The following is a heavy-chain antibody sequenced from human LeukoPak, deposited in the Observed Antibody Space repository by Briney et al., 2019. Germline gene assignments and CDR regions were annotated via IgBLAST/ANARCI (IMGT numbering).Heavy chain of an antibody. CDR3: ARGYSSGNWFDP. D-gene: IGHD2-15*01. Sequence: SETLSLTCAVYGGSFSDYYWSWIRQPPGKGLEWIGYIYYSGSTYYNPSLKSRVTISVDTSKNQFSLKLSSVTAADTAVYYCARGYSSGNWFDPWGQGTLVTVSS. CDR1: GGSFSDYY. J-gene: IGHJ5*02. CDR2: IYYSGST. V-gene: IGHV4-30-4*08.